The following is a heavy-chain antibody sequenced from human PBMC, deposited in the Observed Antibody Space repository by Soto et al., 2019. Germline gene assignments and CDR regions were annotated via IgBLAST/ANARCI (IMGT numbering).Heavy chain of an antibody. CDR1: GFTFSAYG. CDR2: ISYDGSNK. D-gene: IGHD1-26*01. Sequence: GGSLRLSCAASGFTFSAYGMHWVRQAPGKGLEWVAVISYDGSNKYYADSVKGRFTISRDNSKNTLYLQMNSLRAEDTAVYYCAKDLSKSVGATLTDSWGQGTLVTVSS. V-gene: IGHV3-30*18. J-gene: IGHJ5*01. CDR3: AKDLSKSVGATLTDS.